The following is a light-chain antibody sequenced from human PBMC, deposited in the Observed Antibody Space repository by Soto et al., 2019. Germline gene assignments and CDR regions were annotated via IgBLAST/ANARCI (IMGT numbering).Light chain of an antibody. CDR2: GHS. Sequence: QSVLTQPPSVSGAPGQRVTISCTGSSSNIGAGYDVHWYQQLPGTAPKLLIYGHSNRPSGVPDRFSGSKSGTSASLAITGLQAEDEADCYCQSYDSSLSGSVFGGGTKLTVL. V-gene: IGLV1-40*01. J-gene: IGLJ2*01. CDR3: QSYDSSLSGSV. CDR1: SSNIGAGYD.